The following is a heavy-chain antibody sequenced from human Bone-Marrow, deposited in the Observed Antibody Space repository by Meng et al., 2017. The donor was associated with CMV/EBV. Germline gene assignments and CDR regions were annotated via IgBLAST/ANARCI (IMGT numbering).Heavy chain of an antibody. J-gene: IGHJ6*02. Sequence: ASVKVSCKASGYTFTSYYMHWVRQAPGQGLEWMGLVDPEGGETIYAEKFQGRLTITADTSTETAYMELSSVRSEDTAVYYCAHEARHNAHALDVWGQGTTVTVSS. CDR1: GYTFTSYY. D-gene: IGHD2-2*01. CDR2: VDPEGGET. CDR3: AHEARHNAHALDV. V-gene: IGHV1-69-2*01.